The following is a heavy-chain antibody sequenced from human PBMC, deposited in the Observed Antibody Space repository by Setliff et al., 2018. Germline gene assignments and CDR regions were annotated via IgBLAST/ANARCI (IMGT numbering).Heavy chain of an antibody. J-gene: IGHJ4*02. CDR2: ILFSGDT. V-gene: IGHV4-38-2*02. CDR3: ARDNTIVGATDY. D-gene: IGHD1-26*01. Sequence: SETLSLTCAVSGYSISSGFSWVWIRQSPGKGLEWIGRILFSGDTYYNPSLNSRVTISVDTSKNQFSLKLSSVTAADTAVYFCARDNTIVGATDYWGQGTLVTVSS. CDR1: GYSISSGFS.